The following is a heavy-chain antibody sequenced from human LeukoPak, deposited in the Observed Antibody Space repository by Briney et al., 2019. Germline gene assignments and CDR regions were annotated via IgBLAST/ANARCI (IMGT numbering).Heavy chain of an antibody. CDR1: GFTFSDYY. CDR3: ARDTEQQLVYYYYYYYMDV. D-gene: IGHD6-13*01. Sequence: GGSLRLSCAASGFTFSDYYMSWIRQAPGKGLEWVSYISSSGSTIYYADSVKGRFTISRDNAKNSLYLQMNSLRAEDTAVYYCARDTEQQLVYYYYYYYMDVWGKGTTVTVSS. J-gene: IGHJ6*03. V-gene: IGHV3-11*04. CDR2: ISSSGSTI.